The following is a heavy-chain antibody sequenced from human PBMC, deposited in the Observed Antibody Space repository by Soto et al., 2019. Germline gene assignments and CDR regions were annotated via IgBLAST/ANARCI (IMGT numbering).Heavy chain of an antibody. CDR1: GYTVTSYA. CDR3: ARDLDTAMARVPLNYYYGMDV. D-gene: IGHD5-18*01. Sequence: GASVKVSCKASGYTVTSYAMHWVRQAPGQRLEWMGWINAGNGNTKYSQKFQGRVTITRDTSASTAYMELSSLRSEDTAVYYCARDLDTAMARVPLNYYYGMDVWGQGTTVTVSS. J-gene: IGHJ6*02. CDR2: INAGNGNT. V-gene: IGHV1-3*01.